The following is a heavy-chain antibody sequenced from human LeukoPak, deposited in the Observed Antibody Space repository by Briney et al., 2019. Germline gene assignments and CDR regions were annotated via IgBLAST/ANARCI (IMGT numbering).Heavy chain of an antibody. D-gene: IGHD5-12*01. J-gene: IGHJ6*02. V-gene: IGHV1-2*02. CDR2: INPNIGGT. Sequence: ASVKVSCRASGYTFTGYYMHWVRQAPGQGLEWMGWINPNIGGTNYAQKFQGRVTMTRDTSISTAYMELSRLRSDDTAVYYCARGVLISRLGGGYAAAWPYYYGMDVWGQGTTVTVSS. CDR1: GYTFTGYY. CDR3: ARGVLISRLGGGYAAAWPYYYGMDV.